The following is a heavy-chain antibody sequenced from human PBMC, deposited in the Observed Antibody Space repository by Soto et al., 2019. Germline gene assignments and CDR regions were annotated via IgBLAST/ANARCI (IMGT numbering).Heavy chain of an antibody. Sequence: GASVKVSCKASGGTFSSYAISWVRQAPGQGLEWMGGIIPIFGTANYAQKFQGRVTITADESTSTAYMELSSLRSEDTAVYYCARDYKDYYGSGSPWYYYGMDVWGQGTTVTVSS. V-gene: IGHV1-69*13. J-gene: IGHJ6*02. CDR3: ARDYKDYYGSGSPWYYYGMDV. CDR1: GGTFSSYA. CDR2: IIPIFGTA. D-gene: IGHD3-10*01.